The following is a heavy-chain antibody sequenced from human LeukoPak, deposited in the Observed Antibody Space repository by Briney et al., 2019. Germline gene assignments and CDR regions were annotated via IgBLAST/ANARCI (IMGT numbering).Heavy chain of an antibody. J-gene: IGHJ4*02. CDR2: INSDGSST. Sequence: GGSLRLSCAASGFTFSSYWMHWVRQAPGKGLVWVSRINSDGSSTSYADSVKGRFTISRDNAKNTLYLQMNSLRAEDTAVYYCARLAVTGSYTYDDYWGQGTLVTVSS. V-gene: IGHV3-74*01. CDR1: GFTFSSYW. CDR3: ARLAVTGSYTYDDY. D-gene: IGHD3-16*01.